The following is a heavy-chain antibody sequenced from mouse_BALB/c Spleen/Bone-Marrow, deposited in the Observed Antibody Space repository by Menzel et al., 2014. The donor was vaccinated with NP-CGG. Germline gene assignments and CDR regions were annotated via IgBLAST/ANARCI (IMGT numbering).Heavy chain of an antibody. V-gene: IGHV7-3*02. CDR3: ARDINDNYNWYFDV. J-gene: IGHJ1*01. CDR1: EFTFTDYY. Sequence: DVMLVESGGGLVQPGGSLRLSCAPSEFTFTDYYMSWVRQPPGKALEWLGFIRNKANGYTTEYSASVKGRFTISRDNSKSILYLQMSTLRAEDSATYFCARDINDNYNWYFDVWGAGTTVTVSS. CDR2: IRNKANGYTT. D-gene: IGHD2-1*01.